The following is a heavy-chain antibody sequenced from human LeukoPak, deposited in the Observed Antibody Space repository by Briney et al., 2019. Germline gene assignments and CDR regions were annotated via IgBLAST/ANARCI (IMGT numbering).Heavy chain of an antibody. CDR1: GFTFSSYG. CDR2: IRYDGSNK. CDR3: AKSPDYSSSAAFDY. Sequence: GRSLRLSCAASGFTFSSYGMHWVRQAPGKGLEWVAFIRYDGSNKYYADSVKGRFTISRDNSKNTLYLQMNSLRAEDTAVYYCAKSPDYSSSAAFDYWGQGTLVTVSS. J-gene: IGHJ4*02. D-gene: IGHD6-6*01. V-gene: IGHV3-30*02.